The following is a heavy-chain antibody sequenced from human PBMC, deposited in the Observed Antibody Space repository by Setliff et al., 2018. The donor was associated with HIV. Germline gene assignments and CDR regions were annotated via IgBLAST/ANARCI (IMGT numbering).Heavy chain of an antibody. CDR1: GGTFSSYA. Sequence: ASVKVSCKASGGTFSSYAISWVRQAPGQGLEWMGWMNPNSGNTGYAQKFQGRVTMTRNTSISTAYMELSSLRSEDTAVYYCARGSGFIEAAGTDYWGQGTLVTVSS. CDR2: MNPNSGNT. CDR3: ARGSGFIEAAGTDY. V-gene: IGHV1-8*02. J-gene: IGHJ4*02. D-gene: IGHD6-13*01.